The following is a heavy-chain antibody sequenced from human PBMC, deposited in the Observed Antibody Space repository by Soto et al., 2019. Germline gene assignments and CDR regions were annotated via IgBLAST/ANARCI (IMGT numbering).Heavy chain of an antibody. D-gene: IGHD2-15*01. Sequence: QVQLVQSGAEVKKPGSSVKVSCKASGGTFSSYTISWVRQAPGQGLEWMGRIIPSLGIANYAQKFQGRVTITADKSTRTAYRELSSLSPEDTALYYFARVAVDYNHAADHWGQGTLVTVSS. CDR1: GGTFSSYT. CDR2: IIPSLGIA. V-gene: IGHV1-69*02. CDR3: ARVAVDYNHAADH. J-gene: IGHJ4*02.